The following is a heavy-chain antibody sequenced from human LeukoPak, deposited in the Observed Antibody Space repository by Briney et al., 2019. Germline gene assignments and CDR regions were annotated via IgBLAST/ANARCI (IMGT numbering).Heavy chain of an antibody. CDR1: GFTFSHYA. V-gene: IGHV3-23*01. J-gene: IGHJ4*02. CDR2: ISGSGGST. D-gene: IGHD5-18*01. Sequence: GRSLRLSCAASGFTFSHYAIHWVRQAPGKGLEWVSAISGSGGSTYYADSVKGRFTISRDNSKNTLYLQMNSLRAEDTAVYYCAKDAVLPHTAMAPEVNFDYWGQGTLVTVSS. CDR3: AKDAVLPHTAMAPEVNFDY.